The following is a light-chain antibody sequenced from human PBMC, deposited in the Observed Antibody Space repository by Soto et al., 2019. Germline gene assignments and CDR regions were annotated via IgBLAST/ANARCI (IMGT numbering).Light chain of an antibody. CDR3: QQYSYFAP. V-gene: IGKV1-5*03. CDR2: KAS. Sequence: DIQMTQSPSTLSTSVGDRVTITCRASQSISSWLTWYQQKAGQAPKLLIYKASIVESGIPSRFSGSGSGTEFTLTISNLQTDNSGTYYCQQYSYFAPFGPGTRVEVK. CDR1: QSISSW. J-gene: IGKJ1*01.